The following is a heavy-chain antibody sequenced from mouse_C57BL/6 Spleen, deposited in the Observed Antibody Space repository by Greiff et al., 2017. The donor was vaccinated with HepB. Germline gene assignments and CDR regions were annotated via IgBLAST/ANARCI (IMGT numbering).Heavy chain of an antibody. V-gene: IGHV5-17*01. CDR1: GFTFSDYG. D-gene: IGHD2-3*01. J-gene: IGHJ2*01. CDR3: ARDDLISFFDY. Sequence: DVMLVESGGGLVKPGGSLKLSCAASGFTFSDYGMHWVRQAPEKGLEWVAYISSGSSTIYYADTVKGRFTIARDNAKNTLFLQMTSLRSEDTAMYYCARDDLISFFDYWGQGTTLTVSS. CDR2: ISSGSSTI.